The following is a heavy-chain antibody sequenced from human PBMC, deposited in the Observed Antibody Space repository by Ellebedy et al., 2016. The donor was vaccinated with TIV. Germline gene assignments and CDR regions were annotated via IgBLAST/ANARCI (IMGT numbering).Heavy chain of an antibody. J-gene: IGHJ4*02. CDR2: IWHDGSNK. CDR1: GFTFSSYG. Sequence: GGSLRLXXAASGFTFSSYGMHWVRQAPGKGLEWVAVIWHDGSNKYYADTVKGRFTISRDNSKNTLYLQMNSLRAEDTAVYYCARSLYSNYDYWGQGTLVTVSS. CDR3: ARSLYSNYDY. V-gene: IGHV3-33*08. D-gene: IGHD6-13*01.